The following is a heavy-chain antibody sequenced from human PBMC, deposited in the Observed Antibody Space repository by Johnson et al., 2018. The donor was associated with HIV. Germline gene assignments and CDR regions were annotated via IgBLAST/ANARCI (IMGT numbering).Heavy chain of an antibody. V-gene: IGHV3-30*04. CDR3: ARGGWELPGREAFDF. CDR2: IQYDGSDE. CDR1: GFTFSSYA. D-gene: IGHD1-26*01. J-gene: IGHJ3*01. Sequence: QVQLVESGGGVVQPGRSLRLSCAASGFTFSSYAMHWVRQAPGKGLEWVAVIQYDGSDECYADSVKGRFTISRDNSKNTLYLQMTSLRAEDTAVYYCARGGWELPGREAFDFWGQGTMVTVSS.